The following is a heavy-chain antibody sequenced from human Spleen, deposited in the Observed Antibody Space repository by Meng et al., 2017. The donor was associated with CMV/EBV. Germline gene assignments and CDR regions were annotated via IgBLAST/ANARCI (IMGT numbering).Heavy chain of an antibody. Sequence: GGSLRLSCAASGFTFSGYSMSWVRQAPGKGLEWVANIKKDGSEKYYADSVMGRFTISRDNAKNSLYLQIHSLRAEDTTVYYCARENHVVVGKFYYYGLDVWGQGTTVTVSS. V-gene: IGHV3-7*01. CDR1: GFTFSGYS. J-gene: IGHJ6*02. CDR3: ARENHVVVGKFYYYGLDV. D-gene: IGHD2-2*01. CDR2: IKKDGSEK.